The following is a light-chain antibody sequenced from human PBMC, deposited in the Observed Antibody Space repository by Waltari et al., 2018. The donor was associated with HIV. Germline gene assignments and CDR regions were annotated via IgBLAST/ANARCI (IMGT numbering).Light chain of an antibody. CDR3: GVWDSTLKQWL. CDR1: TSNVETQW. Sequence: QSVLTQPPSASGAPGQTATISCSGSTSNVETQWIYCYQQLPGTAPKLLIYRNYQRPSGVPDRFSSSKSGASASMIISGLRSEDEADYFCGVWDSTLKQWLFGGRTKLTVL. V-gene: IGLV1-47*01. CDR2: RNY. J-gene: IGLJ3*02.